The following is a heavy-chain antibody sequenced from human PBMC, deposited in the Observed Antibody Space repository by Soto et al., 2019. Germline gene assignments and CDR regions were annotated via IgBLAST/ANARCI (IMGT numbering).Heavy chain of an antibody. CDR2: ISSSSSTI. D-gene: IGHD6-13*01. J-gene: IGHJ6*02. Sequence: GGSLRLSCAASGFTFSIYSMNWVRQAPGKGLEWVSYISSSSSTIYYADSVKGRFTISRDNAKNSLYLQMNSLRDEDTAVYYCAKDLGLAAAGTWVDYYYYYGMDVWGQGTTITVSS. CDR1: GFTFSIYS. V-gene: IGHV3-48*02. CDR3: AKDLGLAAAGTWVDYYYYYGMDV.